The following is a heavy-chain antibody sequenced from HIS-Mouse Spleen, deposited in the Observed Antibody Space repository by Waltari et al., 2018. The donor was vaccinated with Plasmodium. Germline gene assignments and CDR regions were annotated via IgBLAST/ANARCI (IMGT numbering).Heavy chain of an antibody. D-gene: IGHD6-13*01. CDR3: ARVLGYKAAAGTFVEYFQH. V-gene: IGHV1-2*02. CDR2: INPNSGGT. CDR1: GYTFTGHH. Sequence: QVQLVQSGAEVKKPGASVKVSCKASGYTFTGHHMHWVPQAPGQGLGWMGWINPNSGGTNYAQKFQGRVTMTRDTSISTAYMELSRLRSDDTAVYYCARVLGYKAAAGTFVEYFQHWGQGTLVTVSS. J-gene: IGHJ1*01.